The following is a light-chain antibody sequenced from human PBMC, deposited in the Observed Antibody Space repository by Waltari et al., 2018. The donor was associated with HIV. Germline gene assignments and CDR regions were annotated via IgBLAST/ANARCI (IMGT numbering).Light chain of an antibody. J-gene: IGKJ4*01. Sequence: IVLTQSPATLSLSPGERATLPCRASQSGSRFLAWYQQRPGQAPRLLISDASNRATGIPARFSGSGSGTDFNLTISSLEPEDFAVYYCQQRTRWPPLTFGGGTKVEMK. V-gene: IGKV3-11*01. CDR3: QQRTRWPPLT. CDR1: QSGSRF. CDR2: DAS.